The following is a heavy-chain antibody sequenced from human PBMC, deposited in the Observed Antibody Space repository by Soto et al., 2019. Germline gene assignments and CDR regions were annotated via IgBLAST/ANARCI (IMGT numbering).Heavy chain of an antibody. CDR3: AKGLFDYSSSALQKNYFDY. CDR2: ISSSSSTI. Sequence: PGGSLRLSCAASGFTFSSYSMNWVRQAPGKGLEWVSYISSSSSTIYYADSVKGRFTISRDNSKNTLYLQMNSLRVEDTAVYFCAKGLFDYSSSALQKNYFDYWGQGTLVTVSS. CDR1: GFTFSSYS. J-gene: IGHJ4*02. D-gene: IGHD6-6*01. V-gene: IGHV3-48*04.